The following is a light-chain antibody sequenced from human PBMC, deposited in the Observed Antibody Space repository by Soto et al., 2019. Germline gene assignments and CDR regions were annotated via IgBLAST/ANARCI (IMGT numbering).Light chain of an antibody. CDR3: KQYNNGLS. V-gene: IGKV3-15*01. CDR1: QSVSSN. Sequence: EIVMTQSPATLSVSPGERATLSCRASQSVSSNLAWYQQKPGQAPRLLIYGASTRATGIPARFSGSGSGTDFTLTISSLQSEDFAFYYCKQYNNGLSFGGGTKVEIK. CDR2: GAS. J-gene: IGKJ4*01.